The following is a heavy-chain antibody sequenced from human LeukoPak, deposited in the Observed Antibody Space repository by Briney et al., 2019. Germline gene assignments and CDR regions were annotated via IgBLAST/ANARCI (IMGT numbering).Heavy chain of an antibody. J-gene: IGHJ4*02. V-gene: IGHV4-31*03. Sequence: KPSETLSLTCTVSGGSISSGGYYWSWIRQHPGKGLEWIGYIYYSGSTYYNPSLKSRVTISVDTSKNQFSLKLSSVTAADTAVYYCARRQRMATITSDYFDYWGQGTLVTVSS. CDR1: GGSISSGGYY. CDR3: ARRQRMATITSDYFDY. D-gene: IGHD5-24*01. CDR2: IYYSGST.